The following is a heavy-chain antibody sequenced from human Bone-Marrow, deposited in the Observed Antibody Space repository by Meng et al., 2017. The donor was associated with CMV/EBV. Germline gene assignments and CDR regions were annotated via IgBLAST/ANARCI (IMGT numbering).Heavy chain of an antibody. CDR2: IYYSGST. CDR3: AGTPIAAAGLFDY. J-gene: IGHJ4*02. CDR1: GGSISSGDYY. V-gene: IGHV4-30-4*08. D-gene: IGHD6-13*01. Sequence: QAQLQGSGPGLVKPSQTLSLTCTVSGGSISSGDYYWSWIRQPPGKGLEWIGYIYYSGSTYYNPSLKSRVTISVDTSKNQFSLKLSSVTAADTAAYYCAGTPIAAAGLFDYWGQGTLVTVSS.